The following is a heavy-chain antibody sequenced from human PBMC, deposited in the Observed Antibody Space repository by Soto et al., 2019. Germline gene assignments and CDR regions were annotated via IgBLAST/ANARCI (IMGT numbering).Heavy chain of an antibody. Sequence: LCGGSISSGGYYWSWIRQHPGKGLEWIGSIYYSGTTHYNPSLKSRVTISVDTSKNQFSLKLSSVTAADTAVYYCARAASNWFDRWGQGTLVTVSS. V-gene: IGHV4-31*02. CDR1: GGSISSGGYY. CDR2: IYYSGTT. CDR3: ARAASNWFDR. J-gene: IGHJ5*02.